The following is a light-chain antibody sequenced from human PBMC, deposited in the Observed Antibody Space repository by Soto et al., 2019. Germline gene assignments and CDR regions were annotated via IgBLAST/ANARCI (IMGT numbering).Light chain of an antibody. CDR3: GADHGSGNNFVRV. J-gene: IGLJ1*01. CDR1: SGYTNYE. V-gene: IGLV9-49*01. Sequence: QSVLTQPPSASASLGASVTLTCTLSSGYTNYEVDWYQQRPGKGPRFVMRVGTGGIVGSKGDGIPDRFSVLGSGLNRYLTIKNIQEEDEGDYHCGADHGSGNNFVRVFGAGTKVTVL. CDR2: VGTGGIVG.